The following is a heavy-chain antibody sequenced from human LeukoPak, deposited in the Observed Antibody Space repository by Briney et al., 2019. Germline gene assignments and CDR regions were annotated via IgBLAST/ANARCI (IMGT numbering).Heavy chain of an antibody. CDR2: INSDGSST. CDR3: ASWGISGSYPDYYYMDV. Sequence: GGSLRLSCAASGFTFSSYWMHWVRQAPGKGLVWVSRINSDGSSTSYADSVKGRFTISRDSAKNTLYLQMNSLRAEDTAVYYCASWGISGSYPDYYYMDVWGKGTTVTVSS. V-gene: IGHV3-74*01. CDR1: GFTFSSYW. D-gene: IGHD1-26*01. J-gene: IGHJ6*03.